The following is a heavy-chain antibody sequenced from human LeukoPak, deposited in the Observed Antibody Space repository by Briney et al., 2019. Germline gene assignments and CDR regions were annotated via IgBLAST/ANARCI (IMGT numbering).Heavy chain of an antibody. D-gene: IGHD6-19*01. CDR1: GGSISSYY. Sequence: SETLSLTCTVSGGSISSYYWSWIRQPAGKGLEWIGRIYTSGSTNYNPSLKSRVTMSVDTSKNQFSLKLSSVTAADTAVYYCAREGDSSGYRGRYNWFDPWGQGTLVTVSS. CDR3: AREGDSSGYRGRYNWFDP. J-gene: IGHJ5*02. CDR2: IYTSGST. V-gene: IGHV4-4*07.